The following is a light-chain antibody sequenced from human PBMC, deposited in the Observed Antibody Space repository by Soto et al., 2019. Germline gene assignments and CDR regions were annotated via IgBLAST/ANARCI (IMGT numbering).Light chain of an antibody. Sequence: ENVLTQSPGTLSLSPGQRATLSCRASQSVSSSYLAWYQQKPGQAPRLLIYGASSRATGIPDRFSGSGSGTDFTLTISRLEPEDLAVYYCQQYGNSPTWTFGQGTKVDI. CDR2: GAS. J-gene: IGKJ1*01. CDR1: QSVSSSY. CDR3: QQYGNSPTWT. V-gene: IGKV3-20*01.